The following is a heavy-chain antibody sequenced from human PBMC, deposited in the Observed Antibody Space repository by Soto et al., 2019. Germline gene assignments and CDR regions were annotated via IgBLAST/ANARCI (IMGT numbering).Heavy chain of an antibody. V-gene: IGHV3-23*01. Sequence: GGSLRLSCAASGFTFASYAMSWVRQAPGKGLERVSGISGSGGNTYNADSVKGRFTISRDNSKNTLYLDMISLRAEDTAVYYCAKGLSIAAAGTFDYWGQGTLVTVSS. CDR2: ISGSGGNT. CDR3: AKGLSIAAAGTFDY. CDR1: GFTFASYA. D-gene: IGHD6-13*01. J-gene: IGHJ4*02.